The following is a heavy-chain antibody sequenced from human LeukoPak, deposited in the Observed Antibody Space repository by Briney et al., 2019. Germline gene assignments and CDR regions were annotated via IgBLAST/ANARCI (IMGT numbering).Heavy chain of an antibody. D-gene: IGHD5-18*01. CDR2: MNPNSGNT. CDR1: GYTFTGYY. CDR3: ARGPRIQLWSGYYYYMDV. V-gene: IGHV1-8*03. J-gene: IGHJ6*03. Sequence: ASVKVSCKASGYTFTGYYMHWVQQAPGQGLEWMGWMNPNSGNTDYAQKFQGRVTITRNTSISTAYMELSSLRSEDTAVYYCARGPRIQLWSGYYYYMDVWGKGTTVTVSS.